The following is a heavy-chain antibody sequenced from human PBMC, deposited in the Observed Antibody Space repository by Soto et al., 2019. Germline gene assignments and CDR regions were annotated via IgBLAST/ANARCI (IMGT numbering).Heavy chain of an antibody. V-gene: IGHV4-39*01. CDR3: ASGRGTGTTKYYYYYCMDV. CDR2: IYYSGST. Sequence: SETLSLTCTVSGGSISSSSYYWGWIRQPPGKGLEWIGCIYYSGSTYYNPSLKSRVNISVDTSKNQFSLKLTSVTAADTAVYYCASGRGTGTTKYYYYYCMDVWGQGTTGTV. D-gene: IGHD1-1*01. CDR1: GGSISSSSYY. J-gene: IGHJ6*02.